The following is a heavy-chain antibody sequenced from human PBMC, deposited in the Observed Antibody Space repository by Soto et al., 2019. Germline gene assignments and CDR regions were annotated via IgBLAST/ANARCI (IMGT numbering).Heavy chain of an antibody. V-gene: IGHV3-7*03. J-gene: IGHJ4*02. CDR2: IKQDASET. CDR1: GFIFRNVW. Sequence: GGSLRLSCAASGFIFRNVWMSWVRQAPGKGPEWVANIKQDASETYYVDSVMGRFTISRDNAKSSLYLQMNSLRADDTAVYYCARAGWWGQGTLVTVSS. D-gene: IGHD6-19*01. CDR3: ARAGW.